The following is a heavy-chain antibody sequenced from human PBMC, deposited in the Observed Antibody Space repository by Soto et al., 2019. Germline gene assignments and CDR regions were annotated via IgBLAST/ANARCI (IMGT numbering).Heavy chain of an antibody. D-gene: IGHD2-15*01. Sequence: EVQLLESGGGLVQPGGSLRLSCAASGFTFSSYAMSWVRQAPGKGLEWVSAISGSGGSTYYADSVKGRFTISRDKSKNTLYLQMNSLRADDTAVYYCAKERLAMGGPNWFDAWGQGTLVTVAA. CDR1: GFTFSSYA. CDR2: ISGSGGST. CDR3: AKERLAMGGPNWFDA. J-gene: IGHJ5*02. V-gene: IGHV3-23*01.